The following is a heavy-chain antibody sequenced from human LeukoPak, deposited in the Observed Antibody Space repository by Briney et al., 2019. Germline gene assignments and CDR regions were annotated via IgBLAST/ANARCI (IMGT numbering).Heavy chain of an antibody. CDR1: GYTFTSYD. J-gene: IGHJ3*02. CDR2: MNPNSGNT. CDR3: ARARCGSGSWDCAFDI. Sequence: ASVKVSCKASGYTFTSYDINWVRQATGQGLAWMGWMNPNSGNTGYAQKFQGRVTMTRNTSISTAYMELSSLRSEDSAVYCCARARCGSGSWDCAFDIWGQGTMVTVSS. D-gene: IGHD3-22*01. V-gene: IGHV1-8*01.